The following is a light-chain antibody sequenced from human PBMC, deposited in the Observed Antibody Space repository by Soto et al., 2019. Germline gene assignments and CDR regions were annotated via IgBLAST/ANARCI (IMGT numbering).Light chain of an antibody. Sequence: EIVLTQYPGTLSLSPGERATLFCRASQSVTSNYLAWYQQKPGQSPRLLIYGASSRATGIPARFSGSGSGTDFTLTISRLEAEDFAVYYCQQNVSPPITVGQGTRLEIK. CDR2: GAS. CDR1: QSVTSNY. J-gene: IGKJ5*01. V-gene: IGKV3-20*01. CDR3: QQNVSPPIT.